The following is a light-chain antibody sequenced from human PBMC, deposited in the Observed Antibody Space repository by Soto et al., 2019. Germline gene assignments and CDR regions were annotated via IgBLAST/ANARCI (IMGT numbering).Light chain of an antibody. CDR2: GAS. CDR1: QSVSSNY. J-gene: IGKJ1*01. CDR3: QQYGSSYPWT. Sequence: EIVLTQSPGTLSLSPGERATLSCRASQSVSSNYLAWYQQKPGQAPRLLIYGASSRDTGIPDRFSGSGSGTDFPLTIRRLEPEDFAVYYCQQYGSSYPWTFGQGTKVDIK. V-gene: IGKV3-20*01.